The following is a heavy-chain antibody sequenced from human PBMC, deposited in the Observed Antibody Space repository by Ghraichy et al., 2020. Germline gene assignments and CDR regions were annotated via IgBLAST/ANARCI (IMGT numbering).Heavy chain of an antibody. CDR1: GDSISSNSDS. CDR3: AIDHNSHQTTVVTPGLYYYGMDV. V-gene: IGHV6-1*01. Sequence: SETLSLTCTISGDSISSNSDSWNWIRQSPARGLEWLGSTYYSARWYNNYSVSGKIRISINPDTYKNQFSLQLNSVTPEAASEYYCAIDHNSHQTTVVTPGLYYYGMDVWGQGTTVTVFS. J-gene: IGHJ6*02. CDR2: TYYSARWYN. D-gene: IGHD4-23*01.